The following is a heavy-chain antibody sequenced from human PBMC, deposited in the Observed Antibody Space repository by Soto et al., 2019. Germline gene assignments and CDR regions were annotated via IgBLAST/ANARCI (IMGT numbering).Heavy chain of an antibody. Sequence: EVQLVESGGGLVKPGGSLRLSCAASGFTFSSYSMNWVRQAPGKGLEWVSSISSSSSYIYYADSVKGRFTISRDNAKNSLYLKMNSLRAEDTAVYYCATLSAAMDWFDPWGQGTLVTVSS. CDR2: ISSSSSYI. J-gene: IGHJ5*02. V-gene: IGHV3-21*01. CDR1: GFTFSSYS. D-gene: IGHD2-2*01. CDR3: ATLSAAMDWFDP.